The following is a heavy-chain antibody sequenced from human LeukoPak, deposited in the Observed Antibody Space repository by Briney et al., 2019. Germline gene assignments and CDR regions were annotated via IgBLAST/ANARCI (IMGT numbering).Heavy chain of an antibody. CDR2: IIPIFGTA. Sequence: ASVKVSCKASGGTFSSYAISWVRQAPGHGLEWMGGIIPIFGTANYAQKFQGRVTITTDESTSTAYMELSSLRSEDTAVYYCARLAPIFGPYREYYFDYWGQGTLVTVSS. J-gene: IGHJ4*02. CDR1: GGTFSSYA. D-gene: IGHD3-3*01. CDR3: ARLAPIFGPYREYYFDY. V-gene: IGHV1-69*05.